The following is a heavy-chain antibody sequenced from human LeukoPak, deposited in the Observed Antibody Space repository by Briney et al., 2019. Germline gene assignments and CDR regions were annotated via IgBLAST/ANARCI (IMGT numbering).Heavy chain of an antibody. D-gene: IGHD1-26*01. V-gene: IGHV1-18*01. J-gene: IGHJ4*02. CDR1: GYTFTSYG. CDR3: ARGVVGAQISTYYFDY. Sequence: ASVKVSCKASGYTFTSYGISWVRQAPGQGLEWMGWISAYNGNTNYAQKLQGRVTMTTDTSTSTAYMELRSLRSDDTAVYYCARGVVGAQISTYYFDYWGQGTLVTVSS. CDR2: ISAYNGNT.